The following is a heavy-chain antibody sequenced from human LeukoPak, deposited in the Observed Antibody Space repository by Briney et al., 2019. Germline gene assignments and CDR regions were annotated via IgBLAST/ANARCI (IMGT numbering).Heavy chain of an antibody. J-gene: IGHJ6*03. Sequence: SETLSLTCAVYGGSFSGYYWSWIRQPPGKGLEWIGEINHSGSTNYNPSLKSRVTISVDTSKNQFSLKLSSVTAADTAVYYCARDLYGDYYYMDVWQRDHGHRLL. CDR3: ARDLYGDYYYMDV. CDR2: INHSGST. CDR1: GGSFSGYY. V-gene: IGHV4-34*01. D-gene: IGHD4-17*01.